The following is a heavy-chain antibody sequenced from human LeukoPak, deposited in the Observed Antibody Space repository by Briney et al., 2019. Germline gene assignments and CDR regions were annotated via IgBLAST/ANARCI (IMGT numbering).Heavy chain of an antibody. CDR3: ARRNVLMVYAIDY. Sequence: SETLSLTCTVSGGSISSSSYYWGWIRQPPGKGLEWIGSIYYSGSTYYNPSLKSRVTISVDTSKNQFSLKLSSVTAADTAVYYCARRNVLMVYAIDYWGQGTLVTVSS. CDR2: IYYSGST. D-gene: IGHD2-8*01. J-gene: IGHJ4*02. CDR1: GGSISSSSYY. V-gene: IGHV4-39*01.